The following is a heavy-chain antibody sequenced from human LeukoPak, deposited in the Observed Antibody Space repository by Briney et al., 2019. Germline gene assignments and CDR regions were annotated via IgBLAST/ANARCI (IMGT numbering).Heavy chain of an antibody. CDR3: ARLHYSSGCCYDAFDI. CDR2: IYPGDYDT. J-gene: IGHJ3*02. D-gene: IGHD6-19*01. CDR1: GYSFTSYW. V-gene: IGHV5-51*01. Sequence: GESMKISCKGSGYSFTSYWIGWGRPMPGKGLEWMGIIYPGDYDTRYSPSFQGQVTISADKSISTAYLQWSSLKSSDTAMYYCARLHYSSGCCYDAFDIWGQGTMVTVSS.